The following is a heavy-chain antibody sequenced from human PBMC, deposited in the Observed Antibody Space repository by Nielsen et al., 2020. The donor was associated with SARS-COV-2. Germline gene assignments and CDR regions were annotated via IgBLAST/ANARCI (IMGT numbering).Heavy chain of an antibody. D-gene: IGHD4-17*01. J-gene: IGHJ5*02. CDR3: ARGDYGDYQGFDP. V-gene: IGHV1-3*01. CDR2: INAGNGNT. Sequence: ASVKVSCKASGYTFINYAMHWVRQAPGQRLEWMGWINAGNGNTKYSQKFQGRVTITRDTSTSTADMELRSLRSDDTAVYYCARGDYGDYQGFDPWGQGTLVTVSS. CDR1: GYTFINYA.